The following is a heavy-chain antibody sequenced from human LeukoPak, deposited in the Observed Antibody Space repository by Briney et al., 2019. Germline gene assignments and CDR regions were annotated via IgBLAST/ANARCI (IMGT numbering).Heavy chain of an antibody. J-gene: IGHJ6*03. D-gene: IGHD6-6*01. CDR1: GYTFTSYD. CDR3: ARGVHRAARRSYYYYYMDV. V-gene: IGHV1-8*03. Sequence: ASVKVSCKASGYTFTSYDMNWVRQATGQGLEWMGWMNPNSGNTGYAQKFQGRVTITRNTSISTAYMELSSLRSEDTAVYYCARGVHRAARRSYYYYYMDVWGKGTTVTVSS. CDR2: MNPNSGNT.